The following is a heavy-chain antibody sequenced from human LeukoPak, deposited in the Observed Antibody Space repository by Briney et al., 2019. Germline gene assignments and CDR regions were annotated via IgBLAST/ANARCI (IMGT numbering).Heavy chain of an antibody. D-gene: IGHD3-10*01. V-gene: IGHV3-48*03. CDR3: ARDGVLWFGELPDALDI. J-gene: IGHJ3*02. Sequence: GGSLRLSCAASGFTFSSYEMNWVRQAPGKGLEWVSYISSSGSTIYYADSVKGRFTISRDNAKNSLYLQMNSLRAEDTAVYYCARDGVLWFGELPDALDIWGQGTMVTVSS. CDR1: GFTFSSYE. CDR2: ISSSGSTI.